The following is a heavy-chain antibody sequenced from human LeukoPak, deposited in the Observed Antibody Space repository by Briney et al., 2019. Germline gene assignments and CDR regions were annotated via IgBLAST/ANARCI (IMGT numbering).Heavy chain of an antibody. J-gene: IGHJ4*02. CDR1: RYTFTSYD. CDR3: ARLSQTPDYYTLGGYYYLGY. Sequence: GASVKVSCKASRYTFTSYDINWVREAAGHGLEWMGWKNPNTGRTGYAQKFQGRITMTRDTSINTAYMELTNLRSEDTAIYYCARLSQTPDYYTLGGYYYLGYWGQGTPVTVSS. CDR2: KNPNTGRT. D-gene: IGHD3-10*01. V-gene: IGHV1-8*01.